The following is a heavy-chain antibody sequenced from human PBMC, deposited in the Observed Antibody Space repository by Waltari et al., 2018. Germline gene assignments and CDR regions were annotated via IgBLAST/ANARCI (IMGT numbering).Heavy chain of an antibody. J-gene: IGHJ3*02. D-gene: IGHD3-22*01. Sequence: QVQLVESGGGVVQPGRSLRLSCAASGFTFSSYGMHWVRQAPGKGLEWVAVIWYDGSNKYYADSVKGRFTISRDNSKNTLYLQMNSLRAEDTAVYYCARDRVVASSDAFDIWGQGTMVTVSS. V-gene: IGHV3-33*01. CDR3: ARDRVVASSDAFDI. CDR2: IWYDGSNK. CDR1: GFTFSSYG.